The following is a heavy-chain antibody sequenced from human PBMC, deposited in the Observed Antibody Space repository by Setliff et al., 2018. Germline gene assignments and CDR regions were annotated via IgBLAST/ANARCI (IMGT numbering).Heavy chain of an antibody. V-gene: IGHV3-7*01. CDR2: IKPDGSEK. J-gene: IGHJ4*02. D-gene: IGHD1-1*01. CDR1: GFTFSNYW. CDR3: AGNNYNYFNY. Sequence: GSLRLSCAASGFTFSNYWMNWVRQAPGKGLEWVANIKPDGSEKYYVDSVKGRFTISRDNTGNSLYLQMNSLRAEDTAVYFCAGNNYNYFNYWGQGTLVTVSS.